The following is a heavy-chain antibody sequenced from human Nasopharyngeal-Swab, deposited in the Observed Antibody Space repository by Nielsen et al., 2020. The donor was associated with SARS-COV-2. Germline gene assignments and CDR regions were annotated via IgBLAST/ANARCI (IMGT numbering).Heavy chain of an antibody. CDR3: ARDGDGAQQPYHYYYYYGMDV. CDR2: INPSGGST. J-gene: IGHJ6*02. V-gene: IGHV1-46*01. Sequence: ASVKVSCKASGYTFTSYYMHWVRQAPGQGLEWMGIINPSGGSTSYAQKFQGRVTMTRDTSTSTVYMELSSLRSEDTAVYYCARDGDGAQQPYHYYYYYGMDVWGQGTTVTVSS. D-gene: IGHD6-13*01. CDR1: GYTFTSYY.